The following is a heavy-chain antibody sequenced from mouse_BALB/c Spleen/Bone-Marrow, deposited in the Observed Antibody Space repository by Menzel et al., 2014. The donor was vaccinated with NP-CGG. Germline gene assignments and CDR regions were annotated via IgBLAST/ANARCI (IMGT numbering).Heavy chain of an antibody. D-gene: IGHD1-1*01. CDR2: INPDSSTI. J-gene: IGHJ3*01. V-gene: IGHV4-1*02. CDR3: ARLSYYGRFAY. CDR1: GFDFSRYW. Sequence: EVQRVESGGGLLQPGGSLKLSCAASGFDFSRYWMSWVRQAPGKGLEWIGEINPDSSTINYTPSRKDKFIISRDNAKNTLYLQMSKVRSEDTALYYCARLSYYGRFAYWGQGTLVTVSA.